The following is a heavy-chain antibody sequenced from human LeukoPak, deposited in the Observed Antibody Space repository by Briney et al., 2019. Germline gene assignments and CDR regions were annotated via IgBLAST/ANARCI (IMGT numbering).Heavy chain of an antibody. Sequence: GGSLRLSCAASGLTFSSYSMNWVRQAPGKGLEWVSSITSTSSYIYYADSVKGRFTISRDNAKNSLYLQMNSLRAEDTAVYYCARSSGDLYVYFQHWGQGTLVTVSS. CDR3: ARSSGDLYVYFQH. CDR2: ITSTSSYI. CDR1: GLTFSSYS. V-gene: IGHV3-21*01. D-gene: IGHD3-10*01. J-gene: IGHJ1*01.